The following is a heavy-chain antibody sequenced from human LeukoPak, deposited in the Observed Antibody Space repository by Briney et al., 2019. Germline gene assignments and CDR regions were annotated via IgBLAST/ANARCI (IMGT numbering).Heavy chain of an antibody. CDR1: GFTFSSYG. CDR2: IRYDGSNK. Sequence: TGGSLRLSCAASGFTFSSYGMHWVRQAPGKGLEWVAFIRYDGSNKYYADFVKGRFTISRDNSKNTLYLQMNSLRAEDTAVYYCARVYSSSWYEYYYYYYGMDVWGQGTTVTVSS. CDR3: ARVYSSSWYEYYYYYYGMDV. V-gene: IGHV3-30*02. J-gene: IGHJ6*02. D-gene: IGHD6-13*01.